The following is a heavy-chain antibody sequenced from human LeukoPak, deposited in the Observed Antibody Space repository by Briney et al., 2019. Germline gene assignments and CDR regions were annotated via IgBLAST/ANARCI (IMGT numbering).Heavy chain of an antibody. CDR3: ARDLIPAAVSDSYGMDG. CDR2: INPNSGGP. Sequence: ASVTVSCKASGYTFTAYYLHWVRQAPGQGLEWMGRINPNSGGPNSAQKFQGRVTMTRDTSISTAYMELNGLRSGDTAIYYCARDLIPAAVSDSYGMDGWGLGTTVTVSS. V-gene: IGHV1-2*02. D-gene: IGHD2-2*01. J-gene: IGHJ6*02. CDR1: GYTFTAYY.